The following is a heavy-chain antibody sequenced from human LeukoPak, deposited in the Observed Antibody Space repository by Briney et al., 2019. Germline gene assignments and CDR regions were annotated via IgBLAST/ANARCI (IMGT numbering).Heavy chain of an antibody. D-gene: IGHD6-19*01. Sequence: PSETLSLTCAVYGVSFSGYYWSWIRQPPGKGLEWIGEINHSGSTNYNPSLKSRVTISVDTSKNQFSLKLSSVTAADTAVYYCASPRGQQAGIGYWGQGTLVTVSS. V-gene: IGHV4-34*01. J-gene: IGHJ4*02. CDR1: GVSFSGYY. CDR3: ASPRGQQAGIGY. CDR2: INHSGST.